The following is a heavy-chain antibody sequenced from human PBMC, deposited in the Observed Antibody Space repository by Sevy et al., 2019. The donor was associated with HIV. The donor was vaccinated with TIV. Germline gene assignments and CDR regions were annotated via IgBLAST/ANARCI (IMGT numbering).Heavy chain of an antibody. V-gene: IGHV3-7*01. J-gene: IGHJ4*02. Sequence: GGSLRLSCAASGFTFSDYWMSWVRHGPGKGLEWVATIKQDESEEYYVDSVKGRFAISRDKGKKSVSLQMSGLRVEDTALYYCAREVGGFNWRPYYFDSWGQGTLVTVSS. D-gene: IGHD3-3*01. CDR2: IKQDESEE. CDR3: AREVGGFNWRPYYFDS. CDR1: GFTFSDYW.